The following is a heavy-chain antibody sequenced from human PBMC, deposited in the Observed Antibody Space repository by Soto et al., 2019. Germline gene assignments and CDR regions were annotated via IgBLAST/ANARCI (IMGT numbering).Heavy chain of an antibody. CDR1: GGPFSGYY. V-gene: IGHV4-34*01. Sequence: SSETLSLTCAVYGGPFSGYYWTWIRQPPGTGLEWIGEINHSGSTNYNPSLKSRVTISLDTSKNQFSLKLTSVTAADTAVYYCAGDFPGRDYWGQGTLVTVSS. CDR2: INHSGST. J-gene: IGHJ4*02. CDR3: AGDFPGRDY. D-gene: IGHD3-3*01.